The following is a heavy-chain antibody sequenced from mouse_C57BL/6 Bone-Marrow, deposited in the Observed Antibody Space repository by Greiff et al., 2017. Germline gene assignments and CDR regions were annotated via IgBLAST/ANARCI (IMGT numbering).Heavy chain of an antibody. CDR2: IDPETGGT. J-gene: IGHJ4*01. CDR3: TRRRRVYYGSSYYAMDY. D-gene: IGHD1-1*01. V-gene: IGHV1-15*01. CDR1: GYTFTDYE. Sequence: VQVVESGAELVRPGASVTLSCKASGYTFTDYEMHWVKQTPVHGLEWIGAIDPETGGTAYNQKFKGKALLTADKSSSTASMELRSLTSEDSAVYYCTRRRRVYYGSSYYAMDYWGQGTSVTVSS.